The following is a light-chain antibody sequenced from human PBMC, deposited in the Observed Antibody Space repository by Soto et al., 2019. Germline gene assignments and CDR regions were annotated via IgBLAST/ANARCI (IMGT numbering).Light chain of an antibody. CDR3: DQRYRTPLFD. CDR2: SAS. V-gene: IGKV1-39*01. CDR1: QSITTY. Sequence: IQMTQSPSSLSASVGDRVPITCRASQSITTYLNWYQQKPGKAPKLLIYSASSLQSGVPSRFSSSGSATDITLTIRRLQTEECATAFCDQRYRTPLFDFGPGTKMDI. J-gene: IGKJ3*01.